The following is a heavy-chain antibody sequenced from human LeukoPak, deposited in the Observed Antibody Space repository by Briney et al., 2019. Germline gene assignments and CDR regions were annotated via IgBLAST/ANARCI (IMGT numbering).Heavy chain of an antibody. D-gene: IGHD3-22*01. CDR2: INHSGST. Sequence: SETLSLTCAVYGGSFSGYYWSWIRQPPGKGLEWIGEINHSGSTNYNPSLKSRDTISVDTSKNQFSLKLSSVTAADTAVYYCARWRYYYDSSGYSDYWGQGTLVTVSS. CDR3: ARWRYYYDSSGYSDY. CDR1: GGSFSGYY. V-gene: IGHV4-34*01. J-gene: IGHJ4*02.